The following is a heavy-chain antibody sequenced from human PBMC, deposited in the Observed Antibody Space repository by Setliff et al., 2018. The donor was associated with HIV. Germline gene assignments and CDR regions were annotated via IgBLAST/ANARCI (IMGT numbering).Heavy chain of an antibody. V-gene: IGHV4-38-2*02. D-gene: IGHD3-10*01. CDR2: IYHSGST. Sequence: PSETLSLTCTVSGYSISRGYYWGWIRQPPGKGLEWIGSIYHSGSTDYNPSLKSRVTISVDTSKNQFSLKLSSVTAADTAVYYCARLLNYYGNWFDPWGQGTLVTVSS. J-gene: IGHJ5*02. CDR3: ARLLNYYGNWFDP. CDR1: GYSISRGYY.